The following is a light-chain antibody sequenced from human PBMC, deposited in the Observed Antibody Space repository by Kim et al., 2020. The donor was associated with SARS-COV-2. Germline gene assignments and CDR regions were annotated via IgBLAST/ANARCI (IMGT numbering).Light chain of an antibody. CDR1: QSVSVN. V-gene: IGKV3D-15*01. CDR3: QQFYNWPLT. Sequence: EIVMTQSPATLSVSPGERATLSCRASQSVSVNLAWYQQKPGQAPRLLIKGASARDTGIPARFSGSGSGTELTLTISNLQSEDFAVYYCQQFYNWPLTFGQGTRLEIK. J-gene: IGKJ5*01. CDR2: GAS.